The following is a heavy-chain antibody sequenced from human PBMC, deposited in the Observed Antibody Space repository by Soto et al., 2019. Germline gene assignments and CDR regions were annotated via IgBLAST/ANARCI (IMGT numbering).Heavy chain of an antibody. CDR1: GGTFSSYA. J-gene: IGHJ3*02. CDR3: ARDNCSGGSCYSESAFDI. V-gene: IGHV1-69*01. CDR2: IIPIFGTA. D-gene: IGHD2-15*01. Sequence: QVQLVQSGAEVKKPGSSVKVSCKASGGTFSSYAISWVRQAPGQGLEWMGGIIPIFGTANYAQKFQGRVTITADESTSTAYMELSSLRSEDTAVYYCARDNCSGGSCYSESAFDIWGQGTMVTVSS.